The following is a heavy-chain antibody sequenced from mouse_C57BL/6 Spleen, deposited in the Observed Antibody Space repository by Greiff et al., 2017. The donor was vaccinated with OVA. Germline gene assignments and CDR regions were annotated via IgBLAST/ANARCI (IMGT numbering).Heavy chain of an antibody. CDR3: ARLLHPHAMDY. Sequence: QVQLQQPGAELVKPGASVKLSCKASGYTFTSYWMQWVKQRPGQGLEWIGEIDPSDSYTNYNQKFKGKATLTVDTSSSTAYMQLSSLTSEDSAVYYCARLLHPHAMDYWGQGTSVTVSS. V-gene: IGHV1-50*01. CDR1: GYTFTSYW. CDR2: IDPSDSYT. J-gene: IGHJ4*01. D-gene: IGHD2-12*01.